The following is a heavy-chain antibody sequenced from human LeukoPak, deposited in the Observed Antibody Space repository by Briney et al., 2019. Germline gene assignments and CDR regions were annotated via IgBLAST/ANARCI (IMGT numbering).Heavy chain of an antibody. J-gene: IGHJ3*02. V-gene: IGHV4-34*01. Sequence: KASGTLSLTCAVYGGSFSGYYWSWIRQPPGKGLEWIGEINHSGSTNYNPSLKSRVTISVDTSKNQFSLKLSSVTAADTAVYYCARDSSPRRRFYTLYPWTDAFDIWGQGTMVTVSS. CDR2: INHSGST. CDR1: GGSFSGYY. D-gene: IGHD2/OR15-2a*01. CDR3: ARDSSPRRRFYTLYPWTDAFDI.